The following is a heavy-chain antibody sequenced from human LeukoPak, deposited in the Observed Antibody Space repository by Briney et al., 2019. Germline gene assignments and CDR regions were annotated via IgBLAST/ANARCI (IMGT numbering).Heavy chain of an antibody. Sequence: KPGESLRLSCVASGFTFSNVWMSWVRQAPGKGLEWLGRIKSKTDGGTTDYGTPMRGRFTISRDDSKNTLYLQMSSLKTEDTAVYYCTRVSTAWAFGYWGQGALVTVSS. CDR3: TRVSTAWAFGY. V-gene: IGHV3-15*01. D-gene: IGHD1-26*01. J-gene: IGHJ4*02. CDR1: GFTFSNVW. CDR2: IKSKTDGGTT.